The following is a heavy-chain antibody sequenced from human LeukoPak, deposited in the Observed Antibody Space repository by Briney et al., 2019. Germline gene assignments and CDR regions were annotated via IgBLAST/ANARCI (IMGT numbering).Heavy chain of an antibody. D-gene: IGHD3-3*01. CDR2: IIPIFGTA. J-gene: IGHJ5*02. V-gene: IGHV1-69*01. CDR3: ARAMGRDFWSGYYNWFDP. Sequence: SVKVSCKASGGTFSSYAISWVRQAPGQGLEWMGGIIPIFGTANHAQKFQGRVTITADESTSTAYMELSSLRSEDTAVYYCARAMGRDFWSGYYNWFDPWGQGTLVTVSS. CDR1: GGTFSSYA.